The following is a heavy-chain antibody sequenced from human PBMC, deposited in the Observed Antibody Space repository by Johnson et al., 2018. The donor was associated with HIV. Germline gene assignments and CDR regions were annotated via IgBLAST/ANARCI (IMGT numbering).Heavy chain of an antibody. J-gene: IGHJ3*02. Sequence: QVQLVESGGGVVQPGRSLRLSCAASGFTFSSYAMHWVRQAPGKGLEWVAVISYDGSNKYYADSVKGRFTISRDNSKNTLYLQMNSLRAEDTAMYYCASIYSYGLRAAFDIWGQGTMVTVSS. CDR2: ISYDGSNK. D-gene: IGHD5-18*01. CDR1: GFTFSSYA. CDR3: ASIYSYGLRAAFDI. V-gene: IGHV3-30*04.